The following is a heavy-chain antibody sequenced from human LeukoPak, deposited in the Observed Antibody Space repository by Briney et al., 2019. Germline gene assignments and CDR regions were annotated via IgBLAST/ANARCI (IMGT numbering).Heavy chain of an antibody. CDR2: ISYSGTT. Sequence: PSETLSLTCTVSSASITSSPYFWGWIRQSPGKGLEWIGSISYSGTTNYNPSLKSRVTISVDTSKNQFSLKLSSVTAADTAVYYCAREGYSSSYDAFDIWGQGTMVTVSS. V-gene: IGHV4-39*07. J-gene: IGHJ3*02. CDR3: AREGYSSSYDAFDI. CDR1: SASITSSPYF. D-gene: IGHD6-13*01.